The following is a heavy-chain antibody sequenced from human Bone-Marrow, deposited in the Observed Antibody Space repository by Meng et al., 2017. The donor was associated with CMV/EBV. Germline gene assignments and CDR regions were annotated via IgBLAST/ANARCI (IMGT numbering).Heavy chain of an antibody. J-gene: IGHJ4*02. Sequence: SVKVSCKASGGTFSSYAISWVRQAPGQGREWMGGIIPILNIANYAQTFQGRVTITADKSTSTAYMELSSLRSEDTAIYYCAKDAQAHYDILTGYYKEERYFDYWGQGTLVTVSS. CDR3: AKDAQAHYDILTGYYKEERYFDY. CDR1: GGTFSSYA. V-gene: IGHV1-69*10. CDR2: IIPILNIA. D-gene: IGHD3-9*01.